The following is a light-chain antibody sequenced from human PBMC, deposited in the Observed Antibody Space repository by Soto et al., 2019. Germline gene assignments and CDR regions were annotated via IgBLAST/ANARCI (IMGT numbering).Light chain of an antibody. J-gene: IGKJ1*01. CDR1: QGISSY. CDR3: QQLNSYPRT. CDR2: AAS. Sequence: DIPLTQSPSFLSASVCDRVTITCRASQGISSYLAWYQQKPGKAPKLLIYAASTLQSGVPSRFSGSGSGTEFTLTISSLQPEDFATYYCQQLNSYPRTFGQGTKVEIK. V-gene: IGKV1-9*01.